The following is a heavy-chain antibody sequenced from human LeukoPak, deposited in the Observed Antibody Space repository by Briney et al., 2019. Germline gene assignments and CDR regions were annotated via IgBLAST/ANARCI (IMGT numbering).Heavy chain of an antibody. CDR3: AKASPRYNWNYGGEFDY. J-gene: IGHJ4*02. CDR1: GFTFSSYW. V-gene: IGHV3-74*01. D-gene: IGHD1-7*01. Sequence: GGSLRLSCVASGFTFSSYWMHWVRQDPRKGLVWVSRINGDGRNINYADSVKGRFTISRDNSKNTLYLQMNSLRAEDTAVYYCAKASPRYNWNYGGEFDYWGQGTLVTVSS. CDR2: INGDGRNI.